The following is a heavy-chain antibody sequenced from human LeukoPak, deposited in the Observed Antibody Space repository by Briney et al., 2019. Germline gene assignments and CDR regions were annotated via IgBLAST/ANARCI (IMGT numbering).Heavy chain of an antibody. CDR3: ARRRYCSSTSCVSYYFDY. V-gene: IGHV3-74*01. J-gene: IGHJ4*02. Sequence: PGGSLRLSCAASGFTFSSYWMHWVRQAPGKGLVWVSRINTDGSSTSYADSVKGRFTISRDNAKNTLYLQMNSLRAEDTAVYYCARRRYCSSTSCVSYYFDYWGQGTLVTVSS. CDR2: INTDGSST. CDR1: GFTFSSYW. D-gene: IGHD2-2*01.